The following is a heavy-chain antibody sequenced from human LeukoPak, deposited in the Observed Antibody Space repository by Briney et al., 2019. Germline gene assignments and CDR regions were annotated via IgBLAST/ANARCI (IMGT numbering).Heavy chain of an antibody. CDR3: ARGGGRHVEY. CDR2: IKEDGSEK. CDR1: GFTFSSYW. V-gene: IGHV3-7*05. D-gene: IGHD2/OR15-2a*01. Sequence: PGGSLRLSCAASGFTFSSYWMSWVRQAPGKGLEWVANIKEDGSEKNYVDSVKGRFTISRDNAKNSLYLQMNSLRGEDTAVYYCARGGGRHVEYWGQGNLVTVSS. J-gene: IGHJ4*02.